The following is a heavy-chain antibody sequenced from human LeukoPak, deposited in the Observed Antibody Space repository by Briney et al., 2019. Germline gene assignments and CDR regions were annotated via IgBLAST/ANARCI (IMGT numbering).Heavy chain of an antibody. V-gene: IGHV4-59*02. Sequence: SETLSLTCTVSGGXVSSYHWGWIRQPPGKGLEWIGHISYSGSTNYNPSLKSRLTISVDTSKNQFSLRLSSVTAADTAVYYCVRSGGLWGQGTIVTVSS. CDR1: GGXVSSYH. CDR3: VRSGGL. J-gene: IGHJ3*01. CDR2: ISYSGST. D-gene: IGHD4-23*01.